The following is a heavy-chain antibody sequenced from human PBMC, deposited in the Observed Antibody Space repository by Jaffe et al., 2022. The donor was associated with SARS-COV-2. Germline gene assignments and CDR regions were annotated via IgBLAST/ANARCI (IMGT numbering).Heavy chain of an antibody. D-gene: IGHD3-3*01. V-gene: IGHV3-30*18. CDR3: AKDLGTIFGVVTHDAFDI. CDR1: GFTFSSYG. CDR2: ISYDGSNK. Sequence: QVQLVESGGGVVQPGRSLRLSCAASGFTFSSYGMHWVRQAPGKGLEWVAVISYDGSNKYYADSVKGRFTISRDNSKNTLYLQMNSLRAEDTAVYYCAKDLGTIFGVVTHDAFDIWGQGTMVTVSS. J-gene: IGHJ3*02.